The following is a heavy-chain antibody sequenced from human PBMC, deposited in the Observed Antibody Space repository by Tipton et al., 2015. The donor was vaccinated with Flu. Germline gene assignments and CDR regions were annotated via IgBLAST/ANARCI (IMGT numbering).Heavy chain of an antibody. V-gene: IGHV4-38-2*02. CDR1: GYSISIGNY. J-gene: IGHJ4*02. CDR3: ARSSTRGESDF. Sequence: TLSLTCNVSGYSISIGNYWGWIRQPPGKGLEWLANVYHTGTTFYKPSLRSRLTISVDTSKNQISLKLTSVSVADTAVYYCARSSTRGESDFWGQGLMVTVSS. D-gene: IGHD3-16*01. CDR2: VYHTGTT.